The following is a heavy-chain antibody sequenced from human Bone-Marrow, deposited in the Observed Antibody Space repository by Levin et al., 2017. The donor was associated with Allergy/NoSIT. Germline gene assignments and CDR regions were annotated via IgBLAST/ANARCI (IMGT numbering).Heavy chain of an antibody. CDR2: INPKLGTT. V-gene: IGHV1-8*01. D-gene: IGHD3-10*01. J-gene: IGHJ6*02. CDR1: GYSFTNYE. CDR3: ARAGGSGPIGHYSGLDV. Sequence: ASVKVSCKASGYSFTNYEINWVRQVPGQGPEWLGWINPKLGTTGYAQNLQVRVSMTSNISINTAYLELSSLRFDDTALYYCARAGGSGPIGHYSGLDVWGQGTTVAVSS.